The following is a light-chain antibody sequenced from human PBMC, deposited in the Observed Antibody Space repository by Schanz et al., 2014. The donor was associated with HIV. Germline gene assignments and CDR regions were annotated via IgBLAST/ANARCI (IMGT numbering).Light chain of an antibody. V-gene: IGKV1-5*03. J-gene: IGKJ2*01. Sequence: IQMTQSPSTVSPSEGDRVTITCRASQPIGRMMAGYQQKPGRAPILLIYQASSLETEVPARFSGSVSRTEFTLTISSMEPDDFATYYCKQCDSDPSTFGQGTKLDIK. CDR2: QAS. CDR3: KQCDSDPST. CDR1: QPIGRM.